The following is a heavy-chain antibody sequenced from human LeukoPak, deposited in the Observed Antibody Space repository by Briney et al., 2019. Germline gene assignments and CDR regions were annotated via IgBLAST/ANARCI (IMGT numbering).Heavy chain of an antibody. D-gene: IGHD3-22*01. CDR3: ARLVYDSSGYYALEAYYFDY. CDR1: GYSFTSYW. CDR2: IYPGDSDT. J-gene: IGHJ4*02. V-gene: IGHV5-51*01. Sequence: GESLKISCKGSGYSFTSYWIGWVRQMPGKGLEWMGIIYPGDSDTRYSPSFQGQVTISADKSISTAYLQWSSLKASDTAMYYCARLVYDSSGYYALEAYYFDYWGQGTLVSVPS.